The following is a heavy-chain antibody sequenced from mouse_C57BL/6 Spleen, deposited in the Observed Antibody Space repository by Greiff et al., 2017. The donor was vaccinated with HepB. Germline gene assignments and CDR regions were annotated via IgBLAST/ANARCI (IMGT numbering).Heavy chain of an antibody. Sequence: VQLQQSGAELVKPGASVKLSCKASGYTFTSYWMHWVKQRPGQGLEWIGMIHPNSGSTNSNEKFKSKATLTVDKSSSTAYMQLSSLTSGDSAVYYCARDGGVAGDYWGQGDTLTVSS. CDR1: GYTFTSYW. V-gene: IGHV1-64*01. CDR2: IHPNSGST. CDR3: ARDGGVAGDY. D-gene: IGHD1-1*02. J-gene: IGHJ2*01.